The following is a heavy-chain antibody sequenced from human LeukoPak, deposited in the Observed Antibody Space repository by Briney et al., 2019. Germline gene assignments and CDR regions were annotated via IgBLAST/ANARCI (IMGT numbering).Heavy chain of an antibody. J-gene: IGHJ4*02. CDR2: IYYSGST. V-gene: IGHV4-59*01. CDR3: VGGGSTVTTIDY. D-gene: IGHD4-17*01. CDR1: GGSISSYY. Sequence: SETLSLTCTVSGGSISSYYWSWIRQPPGKGLEWIGYIYYSGSTNYNPSLKSRVTISVDTSKNQFSLKLSSVTAADTAVYYCVGGGSTVTTIDYWGQGTLVTVSS.